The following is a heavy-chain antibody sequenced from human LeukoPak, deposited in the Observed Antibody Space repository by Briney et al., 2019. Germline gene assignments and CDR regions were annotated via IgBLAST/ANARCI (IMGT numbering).Heavy chain of an antibody. Sequence: GGSLRLSCAASGFTFDDYAMHWVRQAPGKGLEWVSGISWNSGSIGYADSVKGRFTISRDNAKNSLYLQMNRLRAEDMALYYCAKGDSTHAFDIWGQGTMVTVSS. CDR2: ISWNSGSI. CDR3: AKGDSTHAFDI. CDR1: GFTFDDYA. J-gene: IGHJ3*02. D-gene: IGHD2-21*01. V-gene: IGHV3-9*03.